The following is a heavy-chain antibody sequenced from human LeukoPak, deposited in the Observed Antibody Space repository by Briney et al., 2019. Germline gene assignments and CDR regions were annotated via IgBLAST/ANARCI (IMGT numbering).Heavy chain of an antibody. J-gene: IGHJ4*02. CDR1: GASITNSQW. CDR2: ISHTGKT. Sequence: SETLSLTCGVSGASITNSQWWNWVRQPPGKGLEWIGEISHTGKTNYNPSLKSRVTMSVDKSKNQFSLRLASVTAADTAVYYCVRNAGNSDYDSWGQGTLVTVSS. D-gene: IGHD4-23*01. V-gene: IGHV4-4*02. CDR3: VRNAGNSDYDS.